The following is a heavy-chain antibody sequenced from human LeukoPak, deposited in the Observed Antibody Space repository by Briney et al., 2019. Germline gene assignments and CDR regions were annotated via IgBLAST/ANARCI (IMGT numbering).Heavy chain of an antibody. CDR3: AFSGYYLELDY. Sequence: GASVKVSCKPSRYTFTSYYLHWVRQAPGQGLEWMGIINPSGGSTSYAQKFQGRVTMTRDTSTSTVYMELSSLRSEDTAVYYCAFSGYYLELDYWGQGTLVTVSS. J-gene: IGHJ4*02. CDR1: RYTFTSYY. D-gene: IGHD3-22*01. CDR2: INPSGGST. V-gene: IGHV1-46*03.